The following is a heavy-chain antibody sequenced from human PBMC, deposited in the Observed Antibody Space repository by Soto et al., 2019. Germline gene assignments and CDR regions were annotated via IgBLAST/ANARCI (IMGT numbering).Heavy chain of an antibody. Sequence: QVQLVQSGGGVVQPGRSLRLSCAGSGFTFSSYGIHWVRQAPGKGLEWVALILYDGGNEKYTESVKDRFTISRDDSHNVAYLHMSSLRTEDTAMYYCAKDRYSGTYPTDFDFWGQVRLVTVSS. CDR3: AKDRYSGTYPTDFDF. D-gene: IGHD1-26*01. J-gene: IGHJ4*02. CDR1: GFTFSSYG. V-gene: IGHV3-30*18. CDR2: ILYDGGNE.